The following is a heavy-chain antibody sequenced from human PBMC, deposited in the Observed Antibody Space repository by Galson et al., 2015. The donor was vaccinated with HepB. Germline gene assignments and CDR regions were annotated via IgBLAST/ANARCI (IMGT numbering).Heavy chain of an antibody. D-gene: IGHD2-15*01. CDR2: VDPEDGET. CDR1: GYTFTDYY. CDR3: ATMQAVVVAATRKNWFDP. J-gene: IGHJ5*02. Sequence: VKVSCKVSGYTFTDYYMHWVQQAPGKGLERMGLVDPEDGETIYAEKFQGRVTITADTSTDTAYMELSSLRSEDTAVYYCATMQAVVVAATRKNWFDPWGQGTLVTVSS. V-gene: IGHV1-69-2*01.